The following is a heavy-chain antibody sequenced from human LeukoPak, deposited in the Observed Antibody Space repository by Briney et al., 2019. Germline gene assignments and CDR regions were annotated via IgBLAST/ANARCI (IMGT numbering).Heavy chain of an antibody. CDR2: INWNGGRT. D-gene: IGHD2-2*01. CDR3: ARVGTITWYYFDF. CDR1: GFTFDDYG. V-gene: IGHV3-20*04. J-gene: IGHJ4*02. Sequence: GGSLRLSCAASGFTFDDYGMSWVRQAPGKGLGWVSGINWNGGRTAYAASVRGRFTISRDSAKKSLFLQMNSLRAEDTALYFCARVGTITWYYFDFWGQGTLVTVSS.